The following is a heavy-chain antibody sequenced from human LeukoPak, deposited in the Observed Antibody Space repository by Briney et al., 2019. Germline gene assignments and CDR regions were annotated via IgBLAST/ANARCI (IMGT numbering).Heavy chain of an antibody. CDR3: ASMVRGVINWFDP. CDR1: GGSISSYY. D-gene: IGHD3-10*01. V-gene: IGHV4-4*07. Sequence: SETLSLTCTVSGGSISSYYWSCIRQPAGKGLGWIGRIYTSGSTNYNPSLKSRVTMSVDTSKNQFSLKLSSVTAAAPAVYYWASMVRGVINWFDPWGQGTLVTVSS. CDR2: IYTSGST. J-gene: IGHJ5*02.